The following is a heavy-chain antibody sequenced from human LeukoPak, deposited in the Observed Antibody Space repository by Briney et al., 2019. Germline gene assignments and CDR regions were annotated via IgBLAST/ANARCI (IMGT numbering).Heavy chain of an antibody. CDR2: IRSKANSYAT. D-gene: IGHD2-2*01. V-gene: IGHV3-73*01. CDR1: GFTFSSYA. J-gene: IGHJ4*02. CDR3: TTQPSGDIVVVPAAMPIDY. Sequence: GGSLRLSCAASGFTFSSYAMSWVRQASGKGLEWVGRIRSKANSYATAYAASVKGRFTISRDDSKNTAYLQMNSLKTEDTAVYYCTTQPSGDIVVVPAAMPIDYWGQGTLVTVSS.